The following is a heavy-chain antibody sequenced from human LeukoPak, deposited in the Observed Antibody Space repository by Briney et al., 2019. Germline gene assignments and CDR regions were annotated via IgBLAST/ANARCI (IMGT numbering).Heavy chain of an antibody. CDR1: GFTLSSYG. CDR3: AKDRTQTTPRFFDY. CDR2: IRYDARNK. D-gene: IGHD1-14*01. J-gene: IGHJ4*02. V-gene: IGHV3-30*02. Sequence: GGSLRLSCAASGFTLSSYGMHWVRQAPGKGLEWVAFIRYDARNKNYADSVRGRFTISRDTSKNTLYLQLNTLRAEDTAVYYCAKDRTQTTPRFFDYWGEGTLVTVSS.